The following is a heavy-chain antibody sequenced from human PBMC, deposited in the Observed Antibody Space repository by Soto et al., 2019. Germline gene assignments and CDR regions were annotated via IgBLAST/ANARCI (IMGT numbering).Heavy chain of an antibody. J-gene: IGHJ6*02. CDR2: INPSSCDT. CDR3: ARRDDSYYYGMDV. CDR1: GYTFTAYY. Sequence: QAQLVQSGAEAKKPGASVKVSCEASGYTFTAYYIHWLRQAPGQGLEWLGWINPSSCDTYYAQKFPGRVTLTRDTSIMTAYVEMNRLRSADTAVYYCARRDDSYYYGMDVWGQGTTVTVSS. V-gene: IGHV1-2*02.